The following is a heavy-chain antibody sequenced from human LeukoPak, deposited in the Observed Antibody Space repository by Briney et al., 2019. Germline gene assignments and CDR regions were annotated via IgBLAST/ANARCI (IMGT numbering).Heavy chain of an antibody. V-gene: IGHV3-33*06. D-gene: IGHD4-11*01. J-gene: IGHJ6*03. CDR1: GFTFSSYG. CDR2: IWYDGSNK. CDR3: AKEQGGTVTIRHSYYYMDV. Sequence: GGSLRLSCAASGFTFSSYGMHWVRQAPGKGLEWVAVIWYDGSNKYYADSVKGRFTISRDNSKNTLYLQMNSLRAEDTAVYYCAKEQGGTVTIRHSYYYMDVWGKGTTVTVSS.